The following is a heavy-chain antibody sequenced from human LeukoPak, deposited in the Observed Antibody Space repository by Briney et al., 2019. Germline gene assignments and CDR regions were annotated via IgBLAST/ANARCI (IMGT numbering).Heavy chain of an antibody. D-gene: IGHD6-19*01. CDR2: ISYDGSNK. CDR1: GFTFSSYA. Sequence: PGRSLRLSCAASGFTFSSYAMHWVRQAPGKGLEWVAVISYDGSNKYYADSVKGRFTISRDNSKNTLYLQMNSLRAEDTAVYYCARASVGSVAGTFDYWGQGTLVTVSS. J-gene: IGHJ4*02. V-gene: IGHV3-30*04. CDR3: ARASVGSVAGTFDY.